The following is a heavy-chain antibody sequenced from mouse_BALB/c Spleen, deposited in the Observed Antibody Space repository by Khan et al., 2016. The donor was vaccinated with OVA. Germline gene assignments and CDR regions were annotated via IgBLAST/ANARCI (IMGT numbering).Heavy chain of an antibody. D-gene: IGHD2-3*01. CDR3: ARDGSRYNYAMDY. J-gene: IGHJ4*01. CDR1: GYSITSDYA. CDR2: ISYSGST. V-gene: IGHV3-2*02. Sequence: VQLQQSGPGLVKPSQSLSLTCTVTGYSITSDYAWNWIRQFPGNKLEWMGYISYSGSTNYNPALKSRISITRNTSKNQFFLQLNSVTTEDTAPYYCARDGSRYNYAMDYWGQGTSVTVSS.